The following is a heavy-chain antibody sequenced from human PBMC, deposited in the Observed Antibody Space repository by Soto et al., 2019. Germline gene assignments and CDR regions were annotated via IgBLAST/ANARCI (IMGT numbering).Heavy chain of an antibody. Sequence: EVQLVESGGGLVQPGGSLRLSCAASGFTFSSYSMNWVRQAPGKGLEWVSYISSSSTIYYADSVKGRFTISRDNAKNSLYLQMNSLRDEDTAVYYCARDEGSSWYYRFDYWGQGTLVTVSS. D-gene: IGHD6-13*01. CDR1: GFTFSSYS. CDR2: ISSSSTI. J-gene: IGHJ4*02. V-gene: IGHV3-48*02. CDR3: ARDEGSSWYYRFDY.